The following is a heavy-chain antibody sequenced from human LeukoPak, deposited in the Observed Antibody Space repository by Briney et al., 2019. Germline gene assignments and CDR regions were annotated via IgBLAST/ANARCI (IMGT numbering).Heavy chain of an antibody. V-gene: IGHV4-39*07. Sequence: PSETLSLTCTVSGGSISSSSYYCGWIRQPPGKGLEWIGSIYYSGSTYYNPSLKSRVTISVDTSKNQFSLKLSSVTAADTAVYYCARDSSMLEWSQYWGQGTLVTVSS. D-gene: IGHD3-3*01. CDR3: ARDSSMLEWSQY. CDR2: IYYSGST. CDR1: GGSISSSSYY. J-gene: IGHJ4*02.